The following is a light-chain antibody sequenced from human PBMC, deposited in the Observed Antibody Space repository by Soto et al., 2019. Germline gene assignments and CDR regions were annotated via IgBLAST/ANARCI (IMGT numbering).Light chain of an antibody. CDR1: QSLLHSNGYNY. Sequence: DIVMTQSPLSLPVTPGEPASISCRSSQSLLHSNGYNYLDWYLQKPGQSPQLLIYLGSNRASGVSDRFSGSGSGTDFTLKIIRVEAEDVGGYFCMQALQTPLTFGGGTQVEIK. CDR2: LGS. J-gene: IGKJ4*01. CDR3: MQALQTPLT. V-gene: IGKV2-28*01.